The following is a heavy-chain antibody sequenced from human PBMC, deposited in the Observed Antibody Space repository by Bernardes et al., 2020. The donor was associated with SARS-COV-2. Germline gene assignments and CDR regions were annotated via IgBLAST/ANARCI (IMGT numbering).Heavy chain of an antibody. CDR3: ATALAAYYDSSGSGYYYGMDV. Sequence: ASVKVSCMVSGYTLTELSMHWVRQAPGKGLEWMGGFDPEDGETIYAQKFQGRVTMTEDTSTDTAYMELSSLRSEDTAVYYCATALAAYYDSSGSGYYYGMDVWGQGTTVTVSS. J-gene: IGHJ6*02. CDR2: FDPEDGET. D-gene: IGHD3-22*01. V-gene: IGHV1-24*01. CDR1: GYTLTELS.